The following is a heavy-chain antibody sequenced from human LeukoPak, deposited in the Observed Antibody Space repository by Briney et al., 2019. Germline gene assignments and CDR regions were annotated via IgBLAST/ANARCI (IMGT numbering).Heavy chain of an antibody. J-gene: IGHJ1*01. V-gene: IGHV3-53*01. Sequence: GGSLRLSCAASGFTVSSNYMSWVRQAPGKGLEWVSVIYSANTTYYADSVKGRFTLSRDNSKNTLYLQMNSLRAEDTAVYYCARGVYYYDSSGYYYAEYFQHWGQGTLVTVSS. CDR1: GFTVSSNY. CDR3: ARGVYYYDSSGYYYAEYFQH. CDR2: IYSANTT. D-gene: IGHD3-22*01.